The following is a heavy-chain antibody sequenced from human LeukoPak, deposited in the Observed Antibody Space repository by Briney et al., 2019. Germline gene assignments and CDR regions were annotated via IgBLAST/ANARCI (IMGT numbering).Heavy chain of an antibody. J-gene: IGHJ6*03. CDR2: INHSGST. CDR1: GGSFSGYY. V-gene: IGHV4-34*01. D-gene: IGHD3-16*01. Sequence: SETLSLTCAVYGGSFSGYYWSWIRQPPGKGLEWIGEINHSGSTNYNPSLKSRVTISVDTSKNQFSLKLSSVTAADTAVYYCARGVLGHYYYYYMDVWGKGTTVTVSS. CDR3: ARGVLGHYYYYYMDV.